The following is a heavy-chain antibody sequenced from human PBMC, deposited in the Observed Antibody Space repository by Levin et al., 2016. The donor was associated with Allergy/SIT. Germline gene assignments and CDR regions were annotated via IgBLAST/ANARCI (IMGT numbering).Heavy chain of an antibody. CDR1: GFSFGSYA. CDR3: AVVDRAGRSTGAFDL. D-gene: IGHD6-19*01. V-gene: IGHV3-48*02. J-gene: IGHJ3*01. Sequence: GESLKISCVGSGFSFGSYAMTWVRQAPGKGLQWLSHITSGSGTIYYADSVKGRFTVSRDNVKNSLYLQLNSLRNEDTAMYYCAVVDRAGRSTGAFDLWGQGTMVSVSS. CDR2: ITSGSGTI.